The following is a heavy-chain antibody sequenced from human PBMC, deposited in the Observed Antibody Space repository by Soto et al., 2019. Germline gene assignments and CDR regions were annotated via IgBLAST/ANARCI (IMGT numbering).Heavy chain of an antibody. CDR2: VYHSGGT. D-gene: IGHD2-15*01. CDR1: GSSMSSGND. CDR3: AKARWSDGFDV. Sequence: PGETLSLTCGVSGSSMSSGNDCGCFRQPPGKGLEWIGSVYHSGGTYYNPSLKSRVTISLDTSKNLVSLKLTSVTAADTAIYYCAKARWSDGFDVWGPGTMVTVS. V-gene: IGHV4-38-2*01. J-gene: IGHJ3*01.